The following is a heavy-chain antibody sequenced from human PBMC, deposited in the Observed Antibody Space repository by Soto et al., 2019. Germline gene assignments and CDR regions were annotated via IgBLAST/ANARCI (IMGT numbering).Heavy chain of an antibody. CDR1: GFTLTDYF. Sequence: ASVKVSCKASGFTLTDYFFHWVRQAPGQGLEWMGWINPNSGDTNYAEKFQGRVTMTRDTSISTAYMELSRLTSDDTAVYYCVRELYSGRFDYWGQGTPVTAPQ. CDR3: VRELYSGRFDY. D-gene: IGHD1-26*01. V-gene: IGHV1-2*02. CDR2: INPNSGDT. J-gene: IGHJ4*02.